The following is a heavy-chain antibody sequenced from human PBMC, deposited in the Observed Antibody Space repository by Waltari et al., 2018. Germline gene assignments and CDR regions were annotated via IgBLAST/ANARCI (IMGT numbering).Heavy chain of an antibody. CDR3: AGDYDSGSYRCDC. CDR1: GGSISNYH. V-gene: IGHV4-59*01. D-gene: IGHD3-10*01. J-gene: IGHJ4*02. CDR2: SYYSGTP. Sequence: QVQLQESGPGLVKPSETLSLTCTVSGGSISNYHWSWLRQPPGRGLEWTGYSYYSGTPPYNPPHQGRSSMSLATSRNQFSLKVSSVTADDTAVYYCAGDYDSGSYRCDCWGQGTLVTVSS.